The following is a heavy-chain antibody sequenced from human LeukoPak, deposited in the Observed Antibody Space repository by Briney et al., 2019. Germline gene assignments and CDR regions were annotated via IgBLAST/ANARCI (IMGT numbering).Heavy chain of an antibody. J-gene: IGHJ6*02. CDR1: GFTFSSYA. Sequence: QPGRSLRLSCAASGFTFSSYAMHWVRQAPGKGLEWVAVISYDGSNKYYADSVKGRFTISRDNSKNTLYLQMNSLRAEDTAVYYCAKDRGGYCSSTSCYTYYYYYGMDVWGQGTTVTVSS. CDR3: AKDRGGYCSSTSCYTYYYYYGMDV. D-gene: IGHD2-2*02. V-gene: IGHV3-30*04. CDR2: ISYDGSNK.